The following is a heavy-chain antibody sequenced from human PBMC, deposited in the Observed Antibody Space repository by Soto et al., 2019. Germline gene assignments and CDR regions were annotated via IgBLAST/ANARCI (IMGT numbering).Heavy chain of an antibody. D-gene: IGHD3-22*01. CDR2: ISGSGGST. V-gene: IGHV3-23*01. CDR1: GCTFRGYA. CDR3: AKDRGRDSSGYHEYFQH. Sequence: GESLSLCWGASGCTFRGYAVSWVRQDPGKGLEWVSAISGSGGSTYYADSVKGRFTISRDNSKNTLYLQMNSLRAEDTAVYYCAKDRGRDSSGYHEYFQHWGQGTLVTVSS. J-gene: IGHJ1*01.